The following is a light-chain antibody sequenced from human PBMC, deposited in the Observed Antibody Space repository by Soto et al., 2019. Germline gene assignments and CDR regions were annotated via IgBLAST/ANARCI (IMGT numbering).Light chain of an antibody. CDR2: DNN. CDR1: SSNIGNNY. CDR3: GTWDSSLSAVV. Sequence: QSVLMQPPSVSAAPGQKVTISCSGSSSNIGNNYVSWYQQLPGTAPKLLIYDNNKGPSGIPDRFSGSKSGTSATLGITGLQTGDEADYYCGTWDSSLSAVVFGGGTKLTVL. J-gene: IGLJ2*01. V-gene: IGLV1-51*01.